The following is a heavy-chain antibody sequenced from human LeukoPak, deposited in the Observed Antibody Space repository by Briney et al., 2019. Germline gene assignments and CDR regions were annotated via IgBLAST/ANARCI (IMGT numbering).Heavy chain of an antibody. Sequence: ASVKVSCKASGHTFTSYDINWVRQATGQGLEWMGWMNPNSGNTGYAQKFQGRVTMTRNTSTSTVHMELSSLRSEDTAVYYCARDAYSTGGDHVDYLGQGTLVTVSS. J-gene: IGHJ4*02. V-gene: IGHV1-8*01. CDR1: GHTFTSYD. D-gene: IGHD3-16*01. CDR3: ARDAYSTGGDHVDY. CDR2: MNPNSGNT.